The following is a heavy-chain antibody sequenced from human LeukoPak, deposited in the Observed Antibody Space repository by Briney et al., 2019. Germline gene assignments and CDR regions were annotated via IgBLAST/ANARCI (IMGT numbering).Heavy chain of an antibody. CDR3: ARLRLYDFWSGYYSPLDY. CDR2: ISAYNGNT. J-gene: IGHJ4*02. D-gene: IGHD3-3*01. CDR1: GYTFTGYH. V-gene: IGHV1-18*04. Sequence: GASVKVSCKASGYTFTGYHMHWVRQAPGQGLEWMGWISAYNGNTNYAQKLQGRVTMTTDTSTSTAYMELRSLRSDDTAVYYCARLRLYDFWSGYYSPLDYWGQGTLVTVSS.